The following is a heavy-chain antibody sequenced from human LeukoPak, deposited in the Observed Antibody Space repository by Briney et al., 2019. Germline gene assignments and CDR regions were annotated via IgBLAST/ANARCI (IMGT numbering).Heavy chain of an antibody. CDR3: ARGTVAKNYLDY. Sequence: SETLSLTCIVPGGSISSGGYYWSWIRQHPGKGLEWIGYIYYSGSTYYNPSLKSRVTISVDTSKNQFSLKLSSVTAADTAVYYCARGTVAKNYLDYWGQGTLVTVSS. V-gene: IGHV4-31*03. D-gene: IGHD4-17*01. CDR2: IYYSGST. CDR1: GGSISSGGYY. J-gene: IGHJ4*02.